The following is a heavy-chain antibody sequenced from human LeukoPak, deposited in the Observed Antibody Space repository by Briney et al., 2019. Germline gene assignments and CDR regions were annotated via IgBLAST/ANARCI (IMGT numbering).Heavy chain of an antibody. Sequence: GGSLRLSCAASGFTFNKYNIHWVRQAPGNGLEWVAVISYDGTNEYCVDSLKGRFTTSRDSSKNTLYLQMNSLRPDDTAVYYCAREYTTGWYDYWGQGTLVTVSS. CDR3: AREYTTGWYDY. J-gene: IGHJ4*02. D-gene: IGHD6-19*01. CDR1: GFTFNKYN. CDR2: ISYDGTNE. V-gene: IGHV3-30-3*01.